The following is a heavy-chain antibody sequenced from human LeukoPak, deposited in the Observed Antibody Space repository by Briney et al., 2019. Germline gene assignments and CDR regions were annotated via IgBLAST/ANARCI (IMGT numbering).Heavy chain of an antibody. J-gene: IGHJ6*03. V-gene: IGHV4-59*01. CDR3: AREHSGRTGYYYYMDV. CDR1: GGSISSYY. D-gene: IGHD1-26*01. Sequence: SETLSLTCTVSGGSISSYYWSWIRQPPGKGLEWIGYIYYSGSTNYNPSLKSRVTISVDTSKNQFSLKLSSVTAADTAVYYCAREHSGRTGYYYYMDVWGKGTTVTVSS. CDR2: IYYSGST.